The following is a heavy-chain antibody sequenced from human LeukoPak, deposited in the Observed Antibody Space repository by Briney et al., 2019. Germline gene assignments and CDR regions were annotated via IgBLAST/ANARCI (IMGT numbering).Heavy chain of an antibody. J-gene: IGHJ6*02. V-gene: IGHV3-30*18. CDR1: GFTFSSYG. Sequence: GGSLRLSCAASGFTFSSYGMHWVREAPGKGLEWVAVISYDGSNKYYADSVKGRFTISRDNSKNTLYLQMNSLRAEDTAVYYCANVRGMDVWGQGTTVTVSS. CDR2: ISYDGSNK. CDR3: ANVRGMDV.